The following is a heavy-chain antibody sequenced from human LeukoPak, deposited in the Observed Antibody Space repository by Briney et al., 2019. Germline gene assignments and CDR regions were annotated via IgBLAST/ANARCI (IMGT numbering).Heavy chain of an antibody. J-gene: IGHJ4*02. V-gene: IGHV4-61*01. CDR2: IYYSGST. Sequence: SETLSLTCTVSGGSISSNSYYWSWIRQPPGKGLEWIGYIYYSGSTNYNPSLKSRVTISVDTSKNQFSLKLRSVTAADTAAYYCARVTGYVIEDYFDYWGQGTLVTVSS. CDR1: GGSISSNSYY. D-gene: IGHD3-22*01. CDR3: ARVTGYVIEDYFDY.